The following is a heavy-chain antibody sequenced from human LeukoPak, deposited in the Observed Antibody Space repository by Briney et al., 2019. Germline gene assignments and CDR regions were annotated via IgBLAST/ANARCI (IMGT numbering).Heavy chain of an antibody. CDR1: GYTFTSYD. CDR2: MNPNSGNT. CDR3: ARAAHSSSWYDLHYYYMDV. Sequence: ASVKVSFKASGYTFTSYDINWVRQATGQGLEWMGWMNPNSGNTGYAQKFQGRATITRNTSISTAYMELSSLRSEDTAVYYCARAAHSSSWYDLHYYYMDVWGKGTTVTVSS. V-gene: IGHV1-8*03. J-gene: IGHJ6*03. D-gene: IGHD6-13*01.